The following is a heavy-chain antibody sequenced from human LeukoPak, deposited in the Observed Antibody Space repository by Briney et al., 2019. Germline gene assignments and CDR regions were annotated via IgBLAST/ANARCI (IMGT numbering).Heavy chain of an antibody. CDR3: AKVTAWYSSSWYLAY. Sequence: GGSLRLSCAASGFTFSSHAMSWVRLAPGKGLEWVSSIGSSGATFYADSVKGRFTISRDNSKNTLFLQMNSLRAEDTAVYFCAKVTAWYSSSWYLAYWGQGTLVTVSS. J-gene: IGHJ4*02. V-gene: IGHV3-23*01. CDR2: IGSSGAT. CDR1: GFTFSSHA. D-gene: IGHD6-13*01.